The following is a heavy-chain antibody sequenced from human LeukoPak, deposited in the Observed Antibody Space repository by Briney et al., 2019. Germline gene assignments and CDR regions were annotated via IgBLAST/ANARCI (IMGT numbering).Heavy chain of an antibody. J-gene: IGHJ3*02. Sequence: SETLSLTCTVSGGSISSSSYYWGWIRQPPGKGLEWIGSIYYSGSTYYNPSLKSRVTISVDTSKNQFSLKLSSVTAADTAVYYCARDKYYDSLLDAFDIWGQGTMVTVSS. CDR1: GGSISSSSYY. CDR3: ARDKYYDSLLDAFDI. V-gene: IGHV4-39*07. CDR2: IYYSGST. D-gene: IGHD3-22*01.